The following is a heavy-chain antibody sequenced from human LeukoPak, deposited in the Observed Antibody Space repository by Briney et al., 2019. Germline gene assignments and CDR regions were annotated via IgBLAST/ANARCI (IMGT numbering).Heavy chain of an antibody. J-gene: IGHJ4*02. D-gene: IGHD3-16*01. CDR3: ARSPGGKNYFDY. V-gene: IGHV3-30*03. CDR1: GFTFSSYG. Sequence: GGSLRLSCAASGFTFSSYGMHWVRQAPGKGLEWVAVISYDGSNKYYADSVKGRFTISRDNSKNTLYLQMNSLRAEDTAVYYCARSPGGKNYFDYWGQGTLVTVSS. CDR2: ISYDGSNK.